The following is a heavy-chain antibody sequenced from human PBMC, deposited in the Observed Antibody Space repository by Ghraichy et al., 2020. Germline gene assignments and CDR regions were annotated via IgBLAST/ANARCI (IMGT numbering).Heavy chain of an antibody. CDR2: IKNNIEGGTT. Sequence: GALRLSCAASGFTFSYAWMSWVRQAPGKGLEWVGRIKNNIEGGTTDYAAPVKGRFSISRDDSKDTVYLQMNSLKTEDTAVYYCTTDLDYGDYWFAPWGQGTAVIVS. CDR1: GFTFSYAW. J-gene: IGHJ5*02. CDR3: TTDLDYGDYWFAP. V-gene: IGHV3-15*01. D-gene: IGHD4-17*01.